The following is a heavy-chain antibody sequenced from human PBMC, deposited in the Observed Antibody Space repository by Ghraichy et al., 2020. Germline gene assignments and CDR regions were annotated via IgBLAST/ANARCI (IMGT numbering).Heavy chain of an antibody. CDR3: ARAPYNWNAGAFDI. Sequence: SETLSLTCTVSGGSISSSSYYWGWIRQPPRKGLEWIGSIYYSGSTYYNPSLKSRVTISVDTSKNQFSLKLSSVTAADTAVYYCARAPYNWNAGAFDIWGQGTMVTVSS. CDR2: IYYSGST. V-gene: IGHV4-39*07. J-gene: IGHJ3*02. D-gene: IGHD1-1*01. CDR1: GGSISSSSYY.